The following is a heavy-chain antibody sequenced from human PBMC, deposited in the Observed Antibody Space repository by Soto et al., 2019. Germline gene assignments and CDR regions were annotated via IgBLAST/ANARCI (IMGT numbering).Heavy chain of an antibody. V-gene: IGHV1-69*13. CDR3: ALDGVWEGYYYYGMDV. J-gene: IGHJ6*02. CDR2: IIPIFGTA. D-gene: IGHD2-8*01. CDR1: GGTFSSYA. Sequence: GASVKVSCKASGGTFSSYAISWVRQAPGQGLEWMGGIIPIFGTANYAQKFQGRDTITADESTSTAYMELSSLRSEDTAVYYCALDGVWEGYYYYGMDVWGQGTTVTVSS.